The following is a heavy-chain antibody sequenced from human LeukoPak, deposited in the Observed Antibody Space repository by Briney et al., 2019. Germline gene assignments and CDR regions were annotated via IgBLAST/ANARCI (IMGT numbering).Heavy chain of an antibody. CDR2: ISGDGRNI. CDR3: TRDLMDYDVSTGLHHYYMDV. Sequence: GGSLRLSCAASGFTFSSYWMHWVRQDPRKGLVWVSRISGDGRNINYADSVRGRFTISRDNAKNTLYLQMNTLRVEDTAVYYCTRDLMDYDVSTGLHHYYMDVWGQGTTVTVFS. J-gene: IGHJ6*02. CDR1: GFTFSSYW. D-gene: IGHD3-9*01. V-gene: IGHV3-74*01.